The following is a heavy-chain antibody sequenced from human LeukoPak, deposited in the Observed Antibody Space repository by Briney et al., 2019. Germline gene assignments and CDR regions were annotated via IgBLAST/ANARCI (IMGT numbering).Heavy chain of an antibody. CDR2: TYSDGST. D-gene: IGHD6-19*01. CDR3: ATAGAGPVAVYTV. CDR1: EFTVSSKY. V-gene: IGHV3-66*01. J-gene: IGHJ4*02. Sequence: PGGSLRLSCAASEFTVSSKYMSWVRQAPGKGLEWVSLTYSDGSTYYADSVKGRFSVSGDNSKNTLYLHMDSLRADDTAVYYCATAGAGPVAVYTVWGQGTLVTVSS.